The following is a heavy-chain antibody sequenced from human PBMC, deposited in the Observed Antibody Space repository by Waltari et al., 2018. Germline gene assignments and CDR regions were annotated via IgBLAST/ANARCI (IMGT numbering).Heavy chain of an antibody. CDR2: ISWDGGST. CDR1: GFTFDDYA. CDR3: AKDGYSSSWYAFFDY. D-gene: IGHD6-13*01. Sequence: EVQLVESGGVVVQPGGSLRLSCAASGFTFDDYAMHWVRQPPGKGLEWVSLISWDGGSTYYADSVKGRFTISRDNSKNSLYLQMNSLRAEDTALYYCAKDGYSSSWYAFFDYWGQGTLVTVSS. J-gene: IGHJ4*02. V-gene: IGHV3-43D*03.